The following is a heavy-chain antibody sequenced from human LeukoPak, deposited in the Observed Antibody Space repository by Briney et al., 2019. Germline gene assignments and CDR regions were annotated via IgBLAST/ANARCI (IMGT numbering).Heavy chain of an antibody. J-gene: IGHJ4*02. Sequence: GGSLRLSCAASGFSFRSHGMNWVRQAPGKGLEWVSGISPRGDITYYKDSVRGRFTISRDNFKNTVSLQLNSLRAEDTAVYYCARDYGGSSPFDYWGQGTLVTVSS. CDR3: ARDYGGSSPFDY. CDR1: GFSFRSHG. V-gene: IGHV3-23*01. CDR2: ISPRGDIT. D-gene: IGHD4-23*01.